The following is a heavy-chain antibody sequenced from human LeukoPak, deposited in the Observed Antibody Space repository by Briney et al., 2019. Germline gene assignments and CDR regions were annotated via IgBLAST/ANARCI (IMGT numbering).Heavy chain of an antibody. D-gene: IGHD4-17*01. Sequence: PGGSLRLSCAASGFTFSTYSMNWVRQASGKGLEWVSSITSSSSYIYYADSVKGRFTISRDNAKNSLYLQMNSLTAEDTAVYYCAKDRIIYGDYGDAFDIWGQGTMVTVSS. V-gene: IGHV3-21*01. J-gene: IGHJ3*02. CDR3: AKDRIIYGDYGDAFDI. CDR1: GFTFSTYS. CDR2: ITSSSSYI.